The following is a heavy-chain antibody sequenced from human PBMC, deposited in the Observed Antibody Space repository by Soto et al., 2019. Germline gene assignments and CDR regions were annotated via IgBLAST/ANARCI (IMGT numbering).Heavy chain of an antibody. J-gene: IGHJ6*03. CDR1: GGSISISNW. CDR3: ARGGYYFYMDV. CDR2: IHHSGST. D-gene: IGHD1-26*01. Sequence: QVQLQESGPGLVKPSESLSLTCAVSGGSISISNWWSWVRQPPGKGLEWIGQIHHSGSTNYSPSLTSLVTISGDTSKNQFSLKMNSVTAADTAVYYCARGGYYFYMDVWGKGTTVTVSS. V-gene: IGHV4-4*02.